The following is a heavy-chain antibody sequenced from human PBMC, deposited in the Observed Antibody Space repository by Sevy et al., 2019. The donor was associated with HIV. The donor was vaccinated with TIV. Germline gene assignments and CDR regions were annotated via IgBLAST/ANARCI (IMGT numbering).Heavy chain of an antibody. D-gene: IGHD3-9*01. J-gene: IGHJ4*02. CDR3: ARDRTGYYVIDY. CDR1: GDSIISGGYY. V-gene: IGHV4-31*03. Sequence: SETRSLTCTVSGDSIISGGYYWTWIRQNPGKGLEWIGYIYYSGTTYYNPSLKSRLTMSVDTSENQFSLKLTSVTAADTAVYYCARDRTGYYVIDYWGQGTLVTVSS. CDR2: IYYSGTT.